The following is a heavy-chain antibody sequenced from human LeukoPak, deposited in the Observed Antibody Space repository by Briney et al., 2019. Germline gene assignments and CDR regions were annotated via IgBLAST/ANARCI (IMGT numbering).Heavy chain of an antibody. CDR3: ARDWFHAIDY. Sequence: GGSLRLSCAASGFTFSSYGMHWVRQAPGKGLEWVTFIRYDGSNKYYADSVKGRFTISRDNSKNTLYLQMNSLRAEDTAVYYCARDWFHAIDYWGQGTLVTVSS. D-gene: IGHD2/OR15-2a*01. CDR2: IRYDGSNK. V-gene: IGHV3-30*02. J-gene: IGHJ4*02. CDR1: GFTFSSYG.